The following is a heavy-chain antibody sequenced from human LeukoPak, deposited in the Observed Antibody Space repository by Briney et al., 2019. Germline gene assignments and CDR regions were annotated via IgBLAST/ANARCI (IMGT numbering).Heavy chain of an antibody. V-gene: IGHV3-11*01. CDR2: ISSSGSTI. J-gene: IGHJ4*02. CDR1: GFTFSDYY. D-gene: IGHD3-3*01. CDR3: ARSRITIFGVYDY. Sequence: PGGSLRLSCAASGFTFSDYYMSWIRQAPGKGLGWVSYISSSGSTIYYADSVKGRFTISRDNAKNSLYLQMNSLRAEDTAVYYCARSRITIFGVYDYWGQGTLVTVSS.